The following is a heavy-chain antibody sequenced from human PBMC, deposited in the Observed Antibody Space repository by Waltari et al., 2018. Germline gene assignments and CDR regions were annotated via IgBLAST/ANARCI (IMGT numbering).Heavy chain of an antibody. CDR3: ARRDCTGGVCHSELDY. CDR2: IYPGDSDT. CDR1: GYSFTSYW. Sequence: EVQLVQSGAEAKKPGESLKISCKGSGYSFTSYWIGWVRQMPGKGLEWMGIIYPGDSDTRYSPSFQGQVTISADKSISTAYLHWSSLKASDTAMYYCARRDCTGGVCHSELDYWGQGTLVTVSS. D-gene: IGHD2-8*02. V-gene: IGHV5-51*03. J-gene: IGHJ4*02.